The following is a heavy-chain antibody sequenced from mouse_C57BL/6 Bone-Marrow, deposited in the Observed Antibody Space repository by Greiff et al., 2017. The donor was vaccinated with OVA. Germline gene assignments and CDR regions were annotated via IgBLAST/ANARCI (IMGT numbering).Heavy chain of an antibody. D-gene: IGHD2-5*01. CDR3: AREKSNYRAWVAD. CDR2: INPNNGGT. J-gene: IGHJ3*01. Sequence: VQLQQSGPELVKPGASVKISCKASGYTFTDYYMNWVKQSHGKSLEWIGDINPNNGGTSYNQKFKGKATLTVDKSSSTAYMELRSLTSEDAAGYYCAREKSNYRAWVADWGQGTLGTGSA. V-gene: IGHV1-26*01. CDR1: GYTFTDYY.